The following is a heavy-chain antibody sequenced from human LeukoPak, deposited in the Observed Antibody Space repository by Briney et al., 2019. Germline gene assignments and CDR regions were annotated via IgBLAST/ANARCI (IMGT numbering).Heavy chain of an antibody. CDR1: GFTFSSYE. Sequence: PGGSLRLSCAASGFTFSSYEMNRVRQAPGEGLEWVSYITDSGSTIYYADSVKGRFTISRDNAKNSLYLQMNSLRAEDTAVYYCARTRRGQWFGELQFDYWGQGTLVTVSS. D-gene: IGHD3-10*01. CDR2: ITDSGSTI. CDR3: ARTRRGQWFGELQFDY. J-gene: IGHJ4*02. V-gene: IGHV3-48*03.